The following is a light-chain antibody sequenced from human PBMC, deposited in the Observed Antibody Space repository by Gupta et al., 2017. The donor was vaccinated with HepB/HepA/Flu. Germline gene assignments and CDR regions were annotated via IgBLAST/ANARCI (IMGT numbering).Light chain of an antibody. J-gene: IGKJ1*01. CDR3: KQYYSTLRT. Sequence: DIVMTQSPDSLAVSLGERATINCKSSQSVLYSSNNKNYLAWYQQKPGQPPKLLIYWASTRESGVPDRFSGSGSGTDFTLTISSLQAEDVALYYCKQYYSTLRTFGQGTKVEIK. CDR2: WAS. CDR1: QSVLYSSNNKNY. V-gene: IGKV4-1*01.